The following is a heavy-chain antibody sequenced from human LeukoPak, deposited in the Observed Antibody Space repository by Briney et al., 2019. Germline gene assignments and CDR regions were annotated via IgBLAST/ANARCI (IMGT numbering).Heavy chain of an antibody. D-gene: IGHD3/OR15-3a*01. CDR1: GGTFSSYA. Sequence: ASVKVSCKASGGTFSSYAISWVRQAPGQGLEWMGWMNPNSGNTGYAQKFQGRVTMTRNTSISTAYMELSSLRSEDTAVYYCARGSWTTPPLDYWGQGTLVTVSS. CDR2: MNPNSGNT. CDR3: ARGSWTTPPLDY. J-gene: IGHJ4*02. V-gene: IGHV1-8*02.